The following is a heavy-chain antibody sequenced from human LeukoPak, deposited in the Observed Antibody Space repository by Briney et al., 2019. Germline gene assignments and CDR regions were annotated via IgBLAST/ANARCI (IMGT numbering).Heavy chain of an antibody. D-gene: IGHD3-10*01. Sequence: PSETLSLTCTVSGDSISSYYWNWIRQPPGKGLEWIGYIFYSVNTNYNPSLKSRATISVDKSNNQFSLKLSSVTAADTAVYYCARGFYGSGSYSSPGFHAFDMWGQRTMVTVSS. J-gene: IGHJ3*02. CDR3: ARGFYGSGSYSSPGFHAFDM. CDR2: IFYSVNT. V-gene: IGHV4-59*12. CDR1: GDSISSYY.